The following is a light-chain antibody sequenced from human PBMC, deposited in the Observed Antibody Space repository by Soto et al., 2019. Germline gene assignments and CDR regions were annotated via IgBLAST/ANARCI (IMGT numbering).Light chain of an antibody. CDR1: SSDVGGYDF. Sequence: QSALTQPLSVSGSPGQSVTISCTGTSSDVGGYDFVSWFQHRPGKAPRLLIYDVIKRPSGVPGRFSGSKSGDTASLTISGLQAEDEADYFCCSYAGSYTFVIFGGGTKVTVL. CDR3: CSYAGSYTFVI. V-gene: IGLV2-11*01. J-gene: IGLJ2*01. CDR2: DVI.